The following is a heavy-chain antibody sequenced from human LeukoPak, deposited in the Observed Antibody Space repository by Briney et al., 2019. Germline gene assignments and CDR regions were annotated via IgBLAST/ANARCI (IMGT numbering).Heavy chain of an antibody. V-gene: IGHV1-8*01. CDR3: ARVGIAVAGGVPLDI. D-gene: IGHD6-19*01. CDR1: GYTFTSYD. Sequence: ASVKVSCTASGYTFTSYDINWVRQATGQGLEWMGWMNPNSGNTGYAQKFQGRVTMTRNTSISTAYMELSSLRSGDTAVYYCARVGIAVAGGVPLDIWGQGTMVTVSS. CDR2: MNPNSGNT. J-gene: IGHJ3*02.